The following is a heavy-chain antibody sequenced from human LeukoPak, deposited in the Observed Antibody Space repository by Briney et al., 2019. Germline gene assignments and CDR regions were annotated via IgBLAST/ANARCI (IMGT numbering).Heavy chain of an antibody. J-gene: IGHJ4*02. D-gene: IGHD3-10*01. CDR2: ISGSGTDP. CDR3: AWPTRESNY. V-gene: IGHV3-11*03. CDR1: GFTFSDYY. Sequence: GGSLRLSCATSGFTFSDYYMSWFRQAPGKAPEWISYISGSGTDPTYADSVKGRFTISRDNAKRSLYLQMNSLRAEDTAVYYCAWPTRESNYWGQGTLVTVSA.